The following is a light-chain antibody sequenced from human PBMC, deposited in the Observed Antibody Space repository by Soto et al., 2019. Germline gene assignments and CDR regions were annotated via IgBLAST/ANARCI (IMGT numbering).Light chain of an antibody. CDR2: NSS. Sequence: EIVMTQSPPTLPVSPGERASLSCRASQSVDNSVAWYQQKPGQGPTLLIFNSSARASGVPTRFSGSGSGSDFFLTISSLQLEDSALYFCQQYRKWWSFGQGTKVQI. CDR1: QSVDNS. V-gene: IGKV3-15*01. J-gene: IGKJ1*01. CDR3: QQYRKWWS.